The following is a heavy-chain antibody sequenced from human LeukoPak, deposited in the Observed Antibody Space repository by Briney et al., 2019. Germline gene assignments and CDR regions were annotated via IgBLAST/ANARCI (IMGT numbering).Heavy chain of an antibody. CDR2: INHSGST. CDR3: ARGLFDY. V-gene: IGHV4-34*01. CDR1: GGSFIGYY. J-gene: IGHJ4*02. Sequence: PSETLSLTCAVYGGSFIGYYWSWIRQPPGKGLEWIGEINHSGSTNYNPSLKSRVTISVDTSKNQFSLKLSSVTAADTAVYYCARGLFDYWGQGTLVTVSS.